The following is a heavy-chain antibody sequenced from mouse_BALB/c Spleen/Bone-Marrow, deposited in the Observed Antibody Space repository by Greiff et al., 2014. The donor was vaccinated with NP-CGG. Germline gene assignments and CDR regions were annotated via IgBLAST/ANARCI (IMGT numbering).Heavy chain of an antibody. CDR1: GYTITSYY. J-gene: IGHJ2*01. CDR2: IYLGNVNT. CDR3: ASGDY. V-gene: IGHV1S56*01. Sequence: QVQLQQPGPELVKPGASVRISCKASGYTITSYYIHWVKQRPGQGLEWIGWIYLGNVNTKYNEKFKGKATLTADKSSSTAYMQFSSLTSEDSAVYFCASGDYWGQGTTLTVSS.